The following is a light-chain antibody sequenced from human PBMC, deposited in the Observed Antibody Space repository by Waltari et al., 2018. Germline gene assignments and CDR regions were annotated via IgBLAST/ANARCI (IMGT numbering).Light chain of an antibody. CDR1: SLRSFY. V-gene: IGLV3-19*01. CDR3: SSRDSSDNRWV. J-gene: IGLJ3*02. CDR2: SKI. Sequence: SSELTQDPAVSVALGQTVRITCQGDSLRSFYASGYQQKPGQAPAFVLYSKINRPSWVPDRFSGSSSGNAASLTITGAQAEDEADYYCSSRDSSDNRWVFGGGTK.